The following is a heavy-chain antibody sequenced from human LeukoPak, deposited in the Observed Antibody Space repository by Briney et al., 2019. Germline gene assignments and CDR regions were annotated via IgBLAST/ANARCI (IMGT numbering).Heavy chain of an antibody. CDR1: GYSYTTYW. D-gene: IGHD4-17*01. Sequence: GESRKISCQATGYSYTTYWIAWVRQIPGKGLEWMGIIYLSDSDTTYSPSFQGRVTISADKSISTAYLQWSSLKASDTAIYYCARRVYGDYSFHYWGQGTLVTVSS. CDR2: IYLSDSDT. CDR3: ARRVYGDYSFHY. V-gene: IGHV5-51*01. J-gene: IGHJ4*02.